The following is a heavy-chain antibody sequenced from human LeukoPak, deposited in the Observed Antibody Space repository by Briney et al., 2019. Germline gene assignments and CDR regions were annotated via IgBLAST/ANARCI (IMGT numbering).Heavy chain of an antibody. J-gene: IGHJ6*03. V-gene: IGHV4-39*07. D-gene: IGHD3-22*01. CDR3: ARVTLYGYDSSGYRGPGHYYMDV. CDR2: IYYSGST. CDR1: GGSISSSSYY. Sequence: PSETLSLTCTVSGGSISSSSYYWGWIRQPPGKGLEWIGSIYYSGSTYYNPSLKSRVTISVDTSKNQFSLKLSSVTAADTAVYYCARVTLYGYDSSGYRGPGHYYMDVWGKGTTVTVSS.